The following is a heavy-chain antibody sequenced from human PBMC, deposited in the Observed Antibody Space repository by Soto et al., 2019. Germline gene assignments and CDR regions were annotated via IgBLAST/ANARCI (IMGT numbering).Heavy chain of an antibody. D-gene: IGHD5-12*01. V-gene: IGHV1-8*02. Sequence: GASVKVSCKESVYTFTSYYIHWVRQAPGQGLEWMGIMNPNSGSTGYAQKFQGRVTMTRNTSISTAYMELSSLRSEDTAVYYCAFCFSGYVRGAFDIWGQGTMVTVSS. J-gene: IGHJ3*02. CDR2: MNPNSGST. CDR3: AFCFSGYVRGAFDI. CDR1: VYTFTSYY.